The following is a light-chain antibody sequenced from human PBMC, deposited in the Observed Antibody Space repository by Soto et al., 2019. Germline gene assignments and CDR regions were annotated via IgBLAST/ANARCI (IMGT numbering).Light chain of an antibody. J-gene: IGKJ1*01. CDR3: MQCTHWPWT. Sequence: DVVMTQSPLSLPVTLGQPASISCRSSQSLIHSDGDTYLNWFQQRPGQSPRRLIYKVSDRDSGVPDRFTGSGSGTDFPLKISRVEAEDFGVYYCMQCTHWPWTFGQGTEVEIK. CDR1: QSLIHSDGDTY. CDR2: KVS. V-gene: IGKV2-30*02.